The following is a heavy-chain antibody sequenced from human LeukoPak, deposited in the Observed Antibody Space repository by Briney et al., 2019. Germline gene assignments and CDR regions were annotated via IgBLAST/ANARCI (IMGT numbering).Heavy chain of an antibody. Sequence: ASVKVSCKASGYTFTSYDINWVRQATGQGLEWMGWMNPNSGNTGYAQKFQGRVTITRNTSISTAYMELSSLRSEDTAVYYCARVRDQFETNWFDPWGQGTLVTVSS. V-gene: IGHV1-8*03. CDR3: ARVRDQFETNWFDP. CDR1: GYTFTSYD. D-gene: IGHD5-24*01. J-gene: IGHJ5*02. CDR2: MNPNSGNT.